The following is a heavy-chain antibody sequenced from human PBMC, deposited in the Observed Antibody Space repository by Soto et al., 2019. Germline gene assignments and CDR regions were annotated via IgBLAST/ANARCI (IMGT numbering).Heavy chain of an antibody. CDR1: GYTFTSYC. D-gene: IGHD6-13*01. CDR2: ISAYNGNT. Sequence: ASVNVSCKSSGYTFTSYCMNWVRQAPGQGLEWMGWISAYNGNTNYAQKLQGRVTMTTDTSTSTAYMELRSLRSDDTAVYYCARAPVGYSSSWYPICYYYGMDVWGQGTMVTVSS. V-gene: IGHV1-18*01. J-gene: IGHJ6*02. CDR3: ARAPVGYSSSWYPICYYYGMDV.